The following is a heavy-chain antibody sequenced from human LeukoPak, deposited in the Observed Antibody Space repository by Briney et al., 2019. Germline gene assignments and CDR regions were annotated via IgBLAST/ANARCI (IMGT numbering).Heavy chain of an antibody. CDR1: GGTFSSYA. CDR2: IIPIFGTA. CDR3: ATPGDYYDSSGYHTCFDY. Sequence: SVKVSCRASGGTFSSYAISWVRQAPGQGLEWMGGIIPIFGTANYAQKFQGRVTITADKSTSTAYMELSSLRSEDTAVYYCATPGDYYDSSGYHTCFDYWGQGTLVTVSS. V-gene: IGHV1-69*06. J-gene: IGHJ4*02. D-gene: IGHD3-22*01.